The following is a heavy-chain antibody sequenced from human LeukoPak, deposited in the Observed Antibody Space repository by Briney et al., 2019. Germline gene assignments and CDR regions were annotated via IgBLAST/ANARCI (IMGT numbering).Heavy chain of an antibody. CDR1: GGSISSSSYY. CDR3: ARHVDYGDYGGDYYYMDV. V-gene: IGHV4-39*01. J-gene: IGHJ6*03. CDR2: IYYSGST. Sequence: PSETLSLTCTVSGGSISSSSYYWGWIRQPPGKGLEWHGSIYYSGSTYYNPSLKSRVTISVDTSKNQFSLKLTSVTAADTAVYYCARHVDYGDYGGDYYYMDVWGKGTTVTISS. D-gene: IGHD4-17*01.